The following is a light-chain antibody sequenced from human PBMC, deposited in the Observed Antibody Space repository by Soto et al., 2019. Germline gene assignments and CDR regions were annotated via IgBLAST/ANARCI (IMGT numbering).Light chain of an antibody. CDR1: SYNNGSNT. Sequence: QSVLTQPPSASGTPGQRVAISCSGSSYNNGSNTVNWYQQLPGTAPKLLIHSNNQRPSGVPDRFSGSKSGTSDSLAISGLQSEDEADYYCAAWDDSLNAYVFGTG. CDR2: SNN. V-gene: IGLV1-44*01. CDR3: AAWDDSLNAYV. J-gene: IGLJ1*01.